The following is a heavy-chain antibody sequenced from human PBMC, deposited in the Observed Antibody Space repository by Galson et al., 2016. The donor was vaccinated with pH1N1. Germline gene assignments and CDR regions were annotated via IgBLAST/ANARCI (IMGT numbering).Heavy chain of an antibody. CDR1: GFTFGDYF. D-gene: IGHD3-16*01. V-gene: IGHV3-11*04. CDR3: ARDGLYSPGPGRYFDL. J-gene: IGHJ2*01. Sequence: SLRLSCAASGFTFGDYFMTWIRQAPGKGLEWLLYISDSGGIIYYADSVKGRFTISRDNAKNSLFLQMNSLRAEDTAVYYCARDGLYSPGPGRYFDLWGRGTLVTVSS. CDR2: ISDSGGII.